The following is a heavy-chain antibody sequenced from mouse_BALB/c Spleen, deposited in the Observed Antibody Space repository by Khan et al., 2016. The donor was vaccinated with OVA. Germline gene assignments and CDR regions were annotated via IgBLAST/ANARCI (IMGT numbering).Heavy chain of an antibody. CDR2: INPRSGYT. D-gene: IGHD2-14*01. CDR3: ARRTTGYTKDY. Sequence: VQLQESGAELARPGASVRMSCKASGYTFTSNTMHWVKQRPGQGLEWIGYINPRSGYTNYNQNFKDKATLTADKSSSTAYMQLSILTSEDSAVYYCARRTTGYTKDYWGQGTSVTVSS. CDR1: GYTFTSNT. J-gene: IGHJ4*01. V-gene: IGHV1-4*01.